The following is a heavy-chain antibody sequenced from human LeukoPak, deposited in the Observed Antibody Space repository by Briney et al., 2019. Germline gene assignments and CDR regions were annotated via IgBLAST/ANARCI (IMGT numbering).Heavy chain of an antibody. CDR1: ASTFTTYG. V-gene: IGHV3-33*01. CDR2: IWYDGSNK. J-gene: IGHJ4*02. CDR3: ATDRNSGKSYDY. D-gene: IGHD2/OR15-2a*01. Sequence: GGSLRLSCTASASTFTTYGFHWVRQAPGKGLEWVAVIWYDGSNKYHADSVKGRFTISRDNSKDTLYLQMNSLRAEDTAVYYFATDRNSGKSYDYWGQGTLVPVS.